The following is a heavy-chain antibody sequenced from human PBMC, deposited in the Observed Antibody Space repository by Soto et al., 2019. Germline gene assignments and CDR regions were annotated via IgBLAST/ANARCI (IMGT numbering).Heavy chain of an antibody. V-gene: IGHV1-69*13. CDR3: AGPYSGYDFDYFDY. CDR2: IIPIFGTA. CDR1: GGTFISYA. Sequence: SVKVYFKASGGTFISYAISWVRQAPGQGLEWMGGIIPIFGTANYAQKFQGRVTITADESTSTAYMELSSLRSEDTAVYYCAGPYSGYDFDYFDYWGQRTLVTVSS. D-gene: IGHD5-12*01. J-gene: IGHJ4*02.